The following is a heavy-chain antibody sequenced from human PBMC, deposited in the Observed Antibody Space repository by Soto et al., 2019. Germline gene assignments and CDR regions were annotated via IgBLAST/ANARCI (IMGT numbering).Heavy chain of an antibody. CDR2: IYRTGST. J-gene: IGHJ3*02. D-gene: IGHD3-10*02. CDR3: ARQIGDVPFDI. CDR1: GGSISTYY. Sequence: SETLSLTCTVSGGSISTYYWNWIRQSPGKGLEWIGYIYRTGSTHYNPSLNSRVAISLDTSRNRFSLKLNSVTAADTAVYFCARQIGDVPFDIWGQGTMVTVSS. V-gene: IGHV4-59*01.